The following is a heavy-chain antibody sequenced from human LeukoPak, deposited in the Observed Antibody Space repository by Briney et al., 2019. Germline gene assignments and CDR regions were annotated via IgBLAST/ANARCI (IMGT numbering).Heavy chain of an antibody. CDR2: INHSGST. D-gene: IGHD2-2*01. CDR3: ARVDVPAAMVDY. J-gene: IGHJ4*02. V-gene: IGHV4-34*01. Sequence: SETLSLTCAVYGGSFSGYYWSWIRQPPGKGLEWIGEINHSGSTNYNPSLKSRVTISVDTSKNQFSLKLSSVTAADTAVYYCARVDVPAAMVDYWGQGTLVTVSS. CDR1: GGSFSGYY.